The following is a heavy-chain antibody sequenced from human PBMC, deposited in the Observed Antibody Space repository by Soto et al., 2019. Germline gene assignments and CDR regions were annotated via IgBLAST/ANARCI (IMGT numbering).Heavy chain of an antibody. J-gene: IGHJ6*02. D-gene: IGHD5-12*01. CDR3: ARRQYSGYPPPPNYYYGMDV. V-gene: IGHV3-33*01. CDR1: GFTFSSYG. Sequence: ESGGGVVPPGRSLRLSCAASGFTFSSYGMHWVRQAPGKGLEWVAVIWYDGSNKYYADSVKGRFTISRDNSKNTLYLQMNSLRAEDTAVYYCARRQYSGYPPPPNYYYGMDVWGQGTTVTVSS. CDR2: IWYDGSNK.